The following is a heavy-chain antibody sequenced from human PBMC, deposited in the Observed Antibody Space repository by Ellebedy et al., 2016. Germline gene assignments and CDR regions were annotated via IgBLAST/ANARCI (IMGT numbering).Heavy chain of an antibody. Sequence: GESLKISCAASGFTFTNYAMRWVRQAPGKGLEWVSSISGSGGDTFYGDSVKGRFTISRDNFKDTVYLQMQSLRAEDTAIYYCVKTTLVGNFDYWGQGTLVTVSS. CDR1: GFTFTNYA. CDR3: VKTTLVGNFDY. J-gene: IGHJ4*02. CDR2: ISGSGGDT. D-gene: IGHD2-15*01. V-gene: IGHV3-23*01.